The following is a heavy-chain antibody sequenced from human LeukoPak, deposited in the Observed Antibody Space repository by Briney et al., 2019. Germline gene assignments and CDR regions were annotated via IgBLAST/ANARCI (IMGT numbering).Heavy chain of an antibody. CDR2: IYYSGST. CDR1: GGSISSYY. J-gene: IGHJ4*02. V-gene: IGHV4-59*08. D-gene: IGHD1-26*01. Sequence: SETLSLTCTVSGGSISSYYWSWIRQPPGKGLEWIGYIYYSGSTNYNPSLKSRATISVDTSKNQFSLKLSSVTAADTAVYYCARQGLGGSYPFDYWGQGTLVTVSS. CDR3: ARQGLGGSYPFDY.